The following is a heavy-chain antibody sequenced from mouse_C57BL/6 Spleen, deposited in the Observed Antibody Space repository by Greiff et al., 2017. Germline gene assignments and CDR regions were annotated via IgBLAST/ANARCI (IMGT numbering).Heavy chain of an antibody. V-gene: IGHV1-72*01. CDR3: ARTLDYGSSLYAMDY. Sequence: QVQLQQPGAELVKPGASVKLSCKASGYTFTSYWMHWVKQRPGRGLEWIGRIVPNSGGTKYNEKFKSKATLTVDKPSSTAYMQLSSLTSEDSAVYYCARTLDYGSSLYAMDYWGQGTSVTVSS. CDR1: GYTFTSYW. J-gene: IGHJ4*01. D-gene: IGHD1-1*01. CDR2: IVPNSGGT.